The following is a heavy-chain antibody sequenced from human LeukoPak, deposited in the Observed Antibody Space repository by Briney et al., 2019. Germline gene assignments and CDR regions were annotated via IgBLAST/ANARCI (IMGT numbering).Heavy chain of an antibody. CDR3: AKVEDYYDSSGYHQAFDY. CDR2: ISGSGGST. D-gene: IGHD3-22*01. Sequence: GGSLRLSCAASGFTFSSYAMSWVRQAPGKGLEWVSAISGSGGSTYYADSVKGRFTISRDNSKNTLYLQMNSLRAEDTAVYYCAKVEDYYDSSGYHQAFDYWGQGTLVTVSS. CDR1: GFTFSSYA. V-gene: IGHV3-23*01. J-gene: IGHJ4*02.